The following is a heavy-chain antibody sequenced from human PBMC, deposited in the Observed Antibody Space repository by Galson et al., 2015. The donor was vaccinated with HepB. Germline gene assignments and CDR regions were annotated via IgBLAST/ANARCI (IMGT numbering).Heavy chain of an antibody. V-gene: IGHV3-53*01. Sequence: SLRLSCAASGFTVSSNYMSWVRQAPGKGLEWVSVIYSGGSTYYADSVKGRFTISRDNSKNTLYLQMNSLRAEDTAVYYCARAGGRRLAGAFDIWGQGTMVTVSS. CDR2: IYSGGST. D-gene: IGHD3-16*01. J-gene: IGHJ3*02. CDR1: GFTVSSNY. CDR3: ARAGGRRLAGAFDI.